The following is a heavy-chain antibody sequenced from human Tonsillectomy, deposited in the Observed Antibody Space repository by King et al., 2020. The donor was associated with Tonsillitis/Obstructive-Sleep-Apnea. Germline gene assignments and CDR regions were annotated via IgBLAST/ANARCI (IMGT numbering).Heavy chain of an antibody. D-gene: IGHD5-18*01. Sequence: QLQESGPGLVKPSETLSLTCTVSGCSISSSSYYWGWIRQPPGKGLEWIGSIYYSGSTYYNPSLKSRVTISVDTSKNQFSLKLSSVTAADTAVYYCASGVLRGYSYGYGYWGQGTLVTVSS. V-gene: IGHV4-39*01. J-gene: IGHJ4*02. CDR2: IYYSGST. CDR3: ASGVLRGYSYGYGY. CDR1: GCSISSSSYY.